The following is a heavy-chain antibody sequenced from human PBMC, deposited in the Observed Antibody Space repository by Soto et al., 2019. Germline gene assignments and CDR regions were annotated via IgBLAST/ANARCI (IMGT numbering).Heavy chain of an antibody. CDR1: GFNFRSYA. CDR2: ISGSGGST. CDR3: ARAGPHQAPRLIVVPGVTPNDAFYM. D-gene: IGHD2-2*01. J-gene: IGHJ3*02. Sequence: GGPQRLSCAASGFNFRSYAMSWVRQDPGQGLEWVSSISGSGGSTYYADSVKGRFTISRDNSKNTLYLQMNSLRAEDTAVYYCARAGPHQAPRLIVVPGVTPNDAFYMWGQGTVVTVSS. V-gene: IGHV3-23*01.